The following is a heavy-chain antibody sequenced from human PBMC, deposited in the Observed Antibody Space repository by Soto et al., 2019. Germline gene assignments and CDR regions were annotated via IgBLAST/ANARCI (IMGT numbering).Heavy chain of an antibody. CDR3: ARTYDSSGHYFDY. D-gene: IGHD3-22*01. Sequence: NPSETLSLTCAVSGGSISSSNWWSWVRQPPGKGLEWIGEIYHSGSTNYNPSLKSRVTISVDKSKNQFSLKLSSVTAADTAVYYCARTYDSSGHYFDYWGQGTLVTVSS. J-gene: IGHJ4*02. CDR1: GGSISSSNW. V-gene: IGHV4-4*02. CDR2: IYHSGST.